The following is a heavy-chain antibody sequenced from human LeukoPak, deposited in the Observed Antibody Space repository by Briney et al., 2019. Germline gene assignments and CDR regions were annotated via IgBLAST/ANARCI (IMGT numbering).Heavy chain of an antibody. V-gene: IGHV3-74*01. Sequence: GGSLRLSCAASGFTFSSYWMHWVRQAPGKGLVWVSRINSDGSSTSYADSVKGRFTISRDNAKNTLYLQMNSLRAEDTAVYYCARDPLPYYYGSGSYYPPYFDYWGQGTLVTVSS. CDR1: GFTFSSYW. CDR3: ARDPLPYYYGSGSYYPPYFDY. D-gene: IGHD3-10*01. J-gene: IGHJ4*02. CDR2: INSDGSST.